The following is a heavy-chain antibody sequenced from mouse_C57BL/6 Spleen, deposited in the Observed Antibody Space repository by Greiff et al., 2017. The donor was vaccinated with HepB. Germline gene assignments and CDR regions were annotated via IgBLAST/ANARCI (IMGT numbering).Heavy chain of an antibody. CDR2: INPNNGGT. J-gene: IGHJ2*01. CDR3: ARWEAQALYFDY. CDR1: GYTFTDYN. Sequence: VQLKQSGPELVKPGASVKIPCKASGYTFTDYNMDWVKQSHGKSLEWIGDINPNNGGTIYNQKFKGKATLTVDKSSSTAYMELRSLTSEDTAVYYCARWEAQALYFDYWGQGTTLTVSS. V-gene: IGHV1-18*01. D-gene: IGHD3-2*02.